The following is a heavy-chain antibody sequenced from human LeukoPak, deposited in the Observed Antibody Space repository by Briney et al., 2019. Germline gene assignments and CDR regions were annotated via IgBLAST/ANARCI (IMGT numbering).Heavy chain of an antibody. J-gene: IGHJ4*02. V-gene: IGHV7-4-1*02. CDR1: GYTFTVYS. CDR3: ARDASMINFDY. Sequence: ASMKVSCKASGYTFTVYSINWLRQAPGQGLGWMGWITTSTGKPTYAQGFTGRFVFSLDTSVSTTYLHINSLKAEDTAVYYCARDASMINFDYWGQGSLVTVSS. D-gene: IGHD3-16*01. CDR2: ITTSTGKP.